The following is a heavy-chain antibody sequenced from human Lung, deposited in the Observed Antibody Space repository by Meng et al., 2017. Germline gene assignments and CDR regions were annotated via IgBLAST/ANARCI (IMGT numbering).Heavy chain of an antibody. Sequence: EVQLLESGGGLVQPGGSPRLSGVASGFTFSSYAMTWVRQDPGKGLEWVSSISGSGGSTYYAESVRGRFTISRDKSKNTVYLQMNSLRAEDTAIYYCVRRIEYSSSSGYWGQGTLVTVSS. CDR1: GFTFSSYA. J-gene: IGHJ4*02. D-gene: IGHD6-6*01. CDR2: ISGSGGST. CDR3: VRRIEYSSSSGY. V-gene: IGHV3-23*01.